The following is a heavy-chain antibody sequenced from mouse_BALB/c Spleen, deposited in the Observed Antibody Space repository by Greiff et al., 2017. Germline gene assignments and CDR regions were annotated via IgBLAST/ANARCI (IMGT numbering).Heavy chain of an antibody. CDR1: GYTFTSYW. Sequence: QVQLQQSGAELAKPGASVKMSCKASGYTFTSYWMHWVKQRPGQGLEWIGYINPSTGYTEYNQKFKDKATLTADKSSSTAYMQLSSLTSEDSAVYYCAYLGEYGNYGDYWGQGTSVTVSS. CDR2: INPSTGYT. CDR3: AYLGEYGNYGDY. V-gene: IGHV1-7*01. J-gene: IGHJ4*01. D-gene: IGHD2-10*02.